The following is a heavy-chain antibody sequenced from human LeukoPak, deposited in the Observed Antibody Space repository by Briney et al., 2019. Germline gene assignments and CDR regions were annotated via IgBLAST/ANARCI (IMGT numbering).Heavy chain of an antibody. Sequence: GSLRLSCGASGFRFSDYYMAWIRQAPGKGLEWISYISYSGSPIDYADSMKGRFTISRDNAKNSLYLQMDSLRVEDTAVYYCARGLYSYDYWGQGTLVTVSS. CDR3: ARGLYSYDY. V-gene: IGHV3-11*04. CDR2: ISYSGSPI. D-gene: IGHD3-16*01. J-gene: IGHJ4*02. CDR1: GFRFSDYY.